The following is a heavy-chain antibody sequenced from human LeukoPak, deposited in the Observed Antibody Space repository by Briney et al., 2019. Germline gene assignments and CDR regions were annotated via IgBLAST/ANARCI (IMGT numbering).Heavy chain of an antibody. CDR1: GFTFDDYA. CDR2: ISWNSGSI. D-gene: IGHD5-24*01. J-gene: IGHJ4*02. V-gene: IGHV3-9*01. Sequence: PGGSLRLSCAASGFTFDDYAMHWVRHAPGKGLEWVSGISWNSGSIGYADSVKGRFTISRDNSKNTLYLQMNSLRAEDTAVYYCARLGRDGYNPGEYFDYWGQGTLVTVSS. CDR3: ARLGRDGYNPGEYFDY.